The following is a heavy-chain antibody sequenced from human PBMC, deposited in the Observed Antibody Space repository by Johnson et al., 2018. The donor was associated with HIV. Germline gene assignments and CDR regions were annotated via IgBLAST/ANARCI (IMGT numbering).Heavy chain of an antibody. CDR3: ARDGGNDYGDYVGGGALDI. CDR1: GITVSSNY. CDR2: IFSVGNT. J-gene: IGHJ3*02. Sequence: VQLVESGGGLVQPGGSLRLSCAASGITVSSNYMSWVRQAPGKGLEWVSLIFSVGNTYYADSVKGRFTISRENSNNMVYLQMNSLRAEDTAVYYCARDGGNDYGDYVGGGALDIWGQGTMVTVSS. V-gene: IGHV3-66*02. D-gene: IGHD4-17*01.